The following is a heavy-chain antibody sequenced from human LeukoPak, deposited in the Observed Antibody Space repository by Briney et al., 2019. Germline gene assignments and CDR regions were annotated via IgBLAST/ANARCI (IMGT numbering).Heavy chain of an antibody. CDR2: INPNSGGT. V-gene: IGHV1-2*02. CDR3: ARSIHSSGYYWDYFDY. CDR1: GYTFTGYY. J-gene: IGHJ4*02. Sequence: GASVKVSCKASGYTFTGYYMHWVRQAPGQGLEWMGWINPNSGGTNYAQKFQGRVTITADKSTSTAYMELSSLRSEDTAVYYCARSIHSSGYYWDYFDYWGQGTLVTVSS. D-gene: IGHD3-22*01.